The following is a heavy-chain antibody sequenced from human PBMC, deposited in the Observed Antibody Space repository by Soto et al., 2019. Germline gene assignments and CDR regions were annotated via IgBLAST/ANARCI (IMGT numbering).Heavy chain of an antibody. Sequence: GGSLRLSCAVSGFTVSSKYMSWVRQAPGKGLEWVSIMYSGGSIYYADSVKGRFTISRHDSENTLDLEMNSLRAEDTAVYYCARYSGTRGFDYWGQGTLVTVSS. CDR3: ARYSGTRGFDY. V-gene: IGHV3-53*04. CDR2: MYSGGSI. CDR1: GFTVSSKY. D-gene: IGHD1-1*01. J-gene: IGHJ4*02.